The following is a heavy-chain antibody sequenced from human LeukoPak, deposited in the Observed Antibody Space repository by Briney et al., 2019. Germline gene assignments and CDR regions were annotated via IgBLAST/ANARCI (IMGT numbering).Heavy chain of an antibody. J-gene: IGHJ5*02. D-gene: IGHD1-26*01. CDR1: GGSISSGDYY. V-gene: IGHV4-30-4*01. Sequence: SETLSLTCTVSGGSISSGDYYWSWIRQPPGKGLEWIGYIYYSGSTYYNPSLKSRVTISVDTSKNQFSLKLSSVTAADTAVYYCARATPEWEEERWFDPWGQGTLVTVSS. CDR2: IYYSGST. CDR3: ARATPEWEEERWFDP.